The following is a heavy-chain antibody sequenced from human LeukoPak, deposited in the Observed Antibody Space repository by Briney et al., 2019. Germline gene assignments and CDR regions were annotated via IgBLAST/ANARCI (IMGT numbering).Heavy chain of an antibody. CDR3: ARGPPFRGSQGWFDP. Sequence: ASVKVSCKASGYTFTSYDINWVRQATGQGPEWMGWMSPNSGKSDFAQKFRGRVTMTRDTSISTAYMELGSLRSEDTAVYYCARGPPFRGSQGWFDPWGQGTLVIVSS. J-gene: IGHJ5*02. D-gene: IGHD1-26*01. CDR1: GYTFTSYD. V-gene: IGHV1-8*01. CDR2: MSPNSGKS.